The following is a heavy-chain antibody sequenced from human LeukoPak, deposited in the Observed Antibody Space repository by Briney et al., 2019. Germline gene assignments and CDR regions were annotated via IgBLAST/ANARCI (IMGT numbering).Heavy chain of an antibody. Sequence: GGSLRLSCAASGFTFSNYWMNWVRQAPGKGLEWVACIKQDGSDIYYVDSVRGRFTVSRDNAKNSLYLQMNSLRAEDTAMYYCAGDKNWLADYWGQGTLVTVSS. CDR3: AGDKNWLADY. CDR1: GFTFSNYW. CDR2: IKQDGSDI. V-gene: IGHV3-7*01. D-gene: IGHD3-9*01. J-gene: IGHJ4*02.